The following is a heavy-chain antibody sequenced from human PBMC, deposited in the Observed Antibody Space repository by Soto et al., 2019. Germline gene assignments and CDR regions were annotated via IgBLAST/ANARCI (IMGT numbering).Heavy chain of an antibody. CDR2: ISSSSSTI. CDR1: GFTFSSYS. V-gene: IGHV3-48*02. CDR3: ARAMIVVVPHHAFDI. D-gene: IGHD3-22*01. J-gene: IGHJ3*02. Sequence: EVQLVESGGGLVQPGGSLRLSCAASGFTFSSYSMNWVRQAPGKGLEWVSYISSSSSTIYYADSVKGRFTISRDNAKNSLYLQRNSLRDEDTAVYYCARAMIVVVPHHAFDIWGQGKMVTVSS.